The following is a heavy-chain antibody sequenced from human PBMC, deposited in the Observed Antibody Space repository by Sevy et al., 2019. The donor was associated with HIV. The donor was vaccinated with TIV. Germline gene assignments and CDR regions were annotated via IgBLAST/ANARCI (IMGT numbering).Heavy chain of an antibody. Sequence: SETLSLTCTVSGGSISSSSYCWGWIRQPPGKGLEWIGSIYYSGSTYYNPSLKSRVTISVDTSKNQFSLKLSSVTAADTAVYYCASSTLYGFYYFDYWGQGTLVTVTS. CDR3: ASSTLYGFYYFDY. CDR2: IYYSGST. J-gene: IGHJ4*02. V-gene: IGHV4-39*01. CDR1: GGSISSSSYC. D-gene: IGHD3-10*01.